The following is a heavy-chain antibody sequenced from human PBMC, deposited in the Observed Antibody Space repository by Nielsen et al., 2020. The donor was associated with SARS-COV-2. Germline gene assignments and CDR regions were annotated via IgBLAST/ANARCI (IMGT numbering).Heavy chain of an antibody. CDR1: GFTFSSYW. CDR2: INSDGSSS. D-gene: IGHD1-26*01. J-gene: IGHJ4*02. CDR3: ARETGEGYYFDY. V-gene: IGHV3-74*01. Sequence: GGSLRLSCAASGFTFSSYWMHWVRQAPGKGLVWVSRINSDGSSSSYADSVKGRFTISRDNAKSTLYLQMNSLRAEDTAVYYCARETGEGYYFDYWGQGTLVTVSS.